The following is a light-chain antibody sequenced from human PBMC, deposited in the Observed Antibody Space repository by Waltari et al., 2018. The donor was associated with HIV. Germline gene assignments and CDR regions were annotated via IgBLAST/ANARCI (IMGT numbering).Light chain of an antibody. CDR1: QSILYSSNNQNY. V-gene: IGKV4-1*01. CDR3: QQYYHVPYT. Sequence: DVVVTQSPDSLAVSLGERATLNCRSSQSILYSSNNQNYLAGYQQKPGQRPKLLIYWASARQSGVPDRFSGNGSGTDFTLTISSLQAEDVAVYYCQQYYHVPYTFGLGTKLEIK. J-gene: IGKJ2*01. CDR2: WAS.